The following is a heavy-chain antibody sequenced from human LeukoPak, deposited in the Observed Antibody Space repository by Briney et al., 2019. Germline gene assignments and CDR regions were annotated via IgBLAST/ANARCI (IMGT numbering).Heavy chain of an antibody. CDR1: GFTFSSYS. J-gene: IGHJ4*02. V-gene: IGHV3-21*04. CDR2: ISSSSSYI. CDR3: VKDGRRSPPC. Sequence: GGSLRLSCAASGFTFSSYSMTWVRQAPGKGLEWVSSISSSSSYIYYADSVKGRFTISRDNSKNTLFLQMNTLRAEDTAVYYCVKDGRRSPPCWGQGTLVTVSS. D-gene: IGHD2-15*01.